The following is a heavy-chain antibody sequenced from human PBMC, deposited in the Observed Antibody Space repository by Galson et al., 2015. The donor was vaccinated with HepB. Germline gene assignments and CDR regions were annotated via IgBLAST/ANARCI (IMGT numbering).Heavy chain of an antibody. V-gene: IGHV3-66*02. CDR1: GFTVSTNY. Sequence: SLRLSCAASGFTVSTNYMNWVRQAPGEGLEWVSIIYSSGSTYYADSVRGRFTISRDKSENTVHLQMNSLRPDDTGVYYCARRYVMMAFGGPLVSDYGMDVWGQGTTVTVSS. CDR2: IYSSGST. D-gene: IGHD3-16*01. J-gene: IGHJ6*02. CDR3: ARRYVMMAFGGPLVSDYGMDV.